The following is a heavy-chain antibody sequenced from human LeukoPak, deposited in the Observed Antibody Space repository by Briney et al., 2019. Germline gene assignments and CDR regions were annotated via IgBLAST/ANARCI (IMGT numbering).Heavy chain of an antibody. Sequence: GGSLRLSIAASGFTFRDFWMHWVRQAPGKGLVWVSRINSDGTSTIYADSVKGRLTISRDNAKNTLYLQMNSLRAEDTAVYYCARGRYFYDYWGQGTLVTVSS. CDR2: INSDGTST. CDR1: GFTFRDFW. D-gene: IGHD3-9*01. CDR3: ARGRYFYDY. V-gene: IGHV3-74*01. J-gene: IGHJ4*02.